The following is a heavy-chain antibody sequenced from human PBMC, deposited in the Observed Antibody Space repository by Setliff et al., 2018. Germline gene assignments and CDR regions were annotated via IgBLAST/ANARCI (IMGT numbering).Heavy chain of an antibody. V-gene: IGHV4-4*02. CDR2: IYHSGST. D-gene: IGHD4-4*01. CDR3: ASLGMTTMMDWYFDL. Sequence: PSETLSLTCAVSGGSISSSNWWSWVRQPPGKGLEWIGEIYHSGSTNYNPSPKSRVTISVDKSKNEFSLKLSSVTAADTAVYYCASLGMTTMMDWYFDLWGRGTLVTVSS. J-gene: IGHJ2*01. CDR1: GGSISSSNW.